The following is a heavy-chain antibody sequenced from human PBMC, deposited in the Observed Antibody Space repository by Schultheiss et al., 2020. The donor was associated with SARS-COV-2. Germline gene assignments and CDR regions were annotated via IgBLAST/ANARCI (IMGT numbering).Heavy chain of an antibody. CDR3: ARVFPKAGASDY. V-gene: IGHV3-21*01. J-gene: IGHJ4*02. Sequence: GGSLRLSCAASGFTFSSYSMNWVRQAPGKGLEWVSSISSSSSYIYYADSVKGRFTISRDNAKNSLYLQMNSLRAEDTAVYYCARVFPKAGASDYWGQGTLVTVSS. CDR2: ISSSSSYI. CDR1: GFTFSSYS. D-gene: IGHD1-26*01.